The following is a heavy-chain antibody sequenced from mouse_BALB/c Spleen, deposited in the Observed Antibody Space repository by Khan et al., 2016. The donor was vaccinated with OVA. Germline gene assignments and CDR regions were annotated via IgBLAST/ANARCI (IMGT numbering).Heavy chain of an antibody. Sequence: EGKIGEEGPGLVKPSQSLSLTCTVTGYSITSGYAWNWIRQFPGNKLEWMGYISYSGVTSYTPSLKSRISITRDTSKNQFFLQLNSVTTEDTATYYCARGNYYGYYFDYWGQGTTLTVSS. D-gene: IGHD1-1*01. V-gene: IGHV3-2*02. J-gene: IGHJ2*01. CDR3: ARGNYYGYYFDY. CDR1: GYSITSGYA. CDR2: ISYSGVT.